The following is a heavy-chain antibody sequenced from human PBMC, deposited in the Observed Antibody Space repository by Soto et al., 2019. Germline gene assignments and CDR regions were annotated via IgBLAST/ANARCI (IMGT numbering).Heavy chain of an antibody. CDR1: GLTFSSYG. V-gene: IGHV3-30*18. D-gene: IGHD2-2*01. CDR3: AKDGVPAAMEDYYYYYMDV. J-gene: IGHJ6*03. Sequence: QVQLVESGGGVVQPGRSLRLSCAASGLTFSSYGMHWVRQAPGKGLEWVAVISYDGSNKYYADSVKGRFTISRDNSKNTLYLQMNSLRAEDTAVYYCAKDGVPAAMEDYYYYYMDVWGKGTTVTVSS. CDR2: ISYDGSNK.